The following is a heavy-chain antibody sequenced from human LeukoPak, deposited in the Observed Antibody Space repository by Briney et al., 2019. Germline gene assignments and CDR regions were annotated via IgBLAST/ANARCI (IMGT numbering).Heavy chain of an antibody. D-gene: IGHD3-22*01. CDR1: VYSLSRGYY. J-gene: IGHJ4*02. CDR3: AREPSYYDSTGWDS. CDR2: IYHSGRT. Sequence: PWETLSLTCTVSVYSLSRGYYWGWVRQPPGKGLEWIGSIYHSGRTYYNPSLKSRVTISVDTSKNQFSLKLSSVTAEDTAIYYCAREPSYYDSTGWDSWGQGTLVTVSS. V-gene: IGHV4-38-2*02.